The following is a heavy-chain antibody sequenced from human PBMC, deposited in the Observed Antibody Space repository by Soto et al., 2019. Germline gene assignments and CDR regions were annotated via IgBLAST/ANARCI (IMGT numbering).Heavy chain of an antibody. Sequence: SETLSLTCTVSGGSISSYYWSWIRQPPGKGLEWIGYIYYSGSTNYNPSLKSRVTISVDTSKNQFSLKLSSVTAADTAVYYCARHVHRYYYYMDVWGKGTTVTVSS. CDR2: IYYSGST. J-gene: IGHJ6*03. V-gene: IGHV4-59*08. CDR3: ARHVHRYYYYMDV. CDR1: GGSISSYY.